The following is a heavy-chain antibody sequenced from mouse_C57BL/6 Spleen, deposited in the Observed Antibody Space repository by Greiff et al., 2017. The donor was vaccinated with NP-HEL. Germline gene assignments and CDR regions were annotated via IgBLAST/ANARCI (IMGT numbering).Heavy chain of an antibody. J-gene: IGHJ1*03. D-gene: IGHD1-1*01. Sequence: EVMLVESGGGLVKPGGSLKLSCAASGFTFSSYAMSWVRQTPEKRLEWVATISDGGSYTYYPDNVKGRFTISRDNAKNNLYLQMSHLKSEDTAMYYCARALTTVVDWYFDVWGTGTTVTVSS. CDR3: ARALTTVVDWYFDV. CDR2: ISDGGSYT. CDR1: GFTFSSYA. V-gene: IGHV5-4*03.